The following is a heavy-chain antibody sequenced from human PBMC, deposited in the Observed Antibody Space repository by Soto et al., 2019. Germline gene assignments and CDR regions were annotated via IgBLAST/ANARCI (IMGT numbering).Heavy chain of an antibody. CDR3: ARVSSSIVVVPDYGMDV. J-gene: IGHJ6*02. CDR1: GYTFISHG. CDR2: ISGKNGNT. V-gene: IGHV1-18*04. D-gene: IGHD2-15*01. Sequence: QVQLVQSGVEVKKPGASVKVSCKASGYTFISHGISWVRQAPGQGLEWMGWISGKNGNTNYAQKPQGSVTLRTDTTTSTADTELRGLRSDDTAVYYCARVSSSIVVVPDYGMDVWGQGTTVTVSS.